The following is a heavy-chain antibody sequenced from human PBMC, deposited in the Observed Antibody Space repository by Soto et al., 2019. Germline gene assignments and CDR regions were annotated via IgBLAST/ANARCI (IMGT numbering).Heavy chain of an antibody. CDR2: ISYDGSNK. CDR3: ANFYYDTSGTTVGFDP. Sequence: PGGSLRLSCAASGFTFSSYGMHWVRQAPGKGLEWVAVISYDGSNKYYADSVKGRFTISRDNSKNTLYLQMNSLRAEDTAVYYCANFYYDTSGTTVGFDPWGQGTLVTVSS. D-gene: IGHD3-22*01. CDR1: GFTFSSYG. V-gene: IGHV3-30*18. J-gene: IGHJ5*02.